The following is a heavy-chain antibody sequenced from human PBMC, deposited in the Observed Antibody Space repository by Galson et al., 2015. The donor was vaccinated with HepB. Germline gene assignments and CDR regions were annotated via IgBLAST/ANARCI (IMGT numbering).Heavy chain of an antibody. CDR1: GGSFSGYY. Sequence: SETLSLTCAVYGGSFSGYYWSWIRQPPGKGLEWIGEINHSGSTNYNPSLKSRVTISVDTSKNQFSLKLSSVTAADTAVYYCATIAVAGTEYYYYGMDVWGQGTTVTVSS. CDR3: ATIAVAGTEYYYYGMDV. V-gene: IGHV4-34*01. J-gene: IGHJ6*02. CDR2: INHSGST. D-gene: IGHD6-19*01.